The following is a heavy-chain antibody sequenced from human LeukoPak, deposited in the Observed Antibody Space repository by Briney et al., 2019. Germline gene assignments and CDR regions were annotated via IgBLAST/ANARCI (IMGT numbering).Heavy chain of an antibody. CDR3: ARDGYKYDYYNYMDV. CDR1: GGSISSYY. CDR2: ISTSGST. V-gene: IGHV4-4*07. J-gene: IGHJ6*03. Sequence: SETLSLTCTVSGGSISSYYWSWIRQPAGKGLEWIGRISTSGSTNYNPSLKSRVTMSVDTSKNQFSLKLSSVTAADTAVYYCARDGYKYDYYNYMDVWGKGTTVTISS. D-gene: IGHD5-24*01.